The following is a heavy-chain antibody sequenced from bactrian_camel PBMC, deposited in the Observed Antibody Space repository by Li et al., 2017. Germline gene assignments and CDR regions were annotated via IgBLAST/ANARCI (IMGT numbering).Heavy chain of an antibody. V-gene: IGHV3S6*01. Sequence: HVQLVESGGGLVQPGGSLRLSCAASGFTFSNYAMNWVRQAPGKEVEWVAGITSLPSLFRAASYADSVKGRFTISRDNAKKILYLQLNSLKTEDTALYYCAPSRLYMEYDAKFTDWGQGTQVTVS. CDR3: APSRLYMEYDAKFTD. D-gene: IGHD1*01. J-gene: IGHJ4*01. CDR2: ITSLPSLFRAA. CDR1: GFTFSNYA.